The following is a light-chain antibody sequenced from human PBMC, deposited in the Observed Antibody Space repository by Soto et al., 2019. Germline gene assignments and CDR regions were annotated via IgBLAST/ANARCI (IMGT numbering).Light chain of an antibody. V-gene: IGKV3-20*01. J-gene: IGKJ2*01. CDR1: QSVSSSY. Sequence: EIVLTQSPGTLSLSPGERATLSCRASQSVSSSYLAWYQQKPGQAPRLLINGASSRATGIPDRFSGSGSGTDFTLTISRLEPEDFAMYYCQQYGSSSYTFGQGTKLEIK. CDR3: QQYGSSSYT. CDR2: GAS.